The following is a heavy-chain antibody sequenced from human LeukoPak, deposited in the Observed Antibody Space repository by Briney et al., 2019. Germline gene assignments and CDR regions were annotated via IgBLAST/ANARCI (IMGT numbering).Heavy chain of an antibody. D-gene: IGHD3-16*01. V-gene: IGHV4-34*01. CDR1: GGSLSGYY. Sequence: SETLSLTCAVSGGSLSGYYWSWIRQPPGKGLEWIGDINHSGGTSYSPSLKSRVTISVDTSKNHFSLKLTSVTAADTAVYYCARYDSRGSASTRFDYWGQGILVTISS. CDR3: ARYDSRGSASTRFDY. J-gene: IGHJ4*02. CDR2: INHSGGT.